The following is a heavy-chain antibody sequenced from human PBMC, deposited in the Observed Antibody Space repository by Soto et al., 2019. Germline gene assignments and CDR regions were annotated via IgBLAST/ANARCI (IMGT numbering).Heavy chain of an antibody. CDR3: ARITYYDFWSGPFDY. Sequence: LRLSCAASGFTFSSYEMNLVRQAPGKGLEWVSYISSSGRTIYYADSVNGRFTISRDNAKNSLYLQMNSLRAEDTAVYYCARITYYDFWSGPFDYWGQGTLVTVSS. J-gene: IGHJ4*02. CDR2: ISSSGRTI. D-gene: IGHD3-3*01. V-gene: IGHV3-48*03. CDR1: GFTFSSYE.